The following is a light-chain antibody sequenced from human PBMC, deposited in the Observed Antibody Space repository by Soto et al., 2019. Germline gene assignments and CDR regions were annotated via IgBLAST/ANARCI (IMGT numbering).Light chain of an antibody. CDR3: QQSYTTPTWT. V-gene: IGKV1-39*01. Sequence: DIQMTQSPSSLSASVGDRVTITCRASQRMSSYLNWYQQKPGKAPKLLIYAASSLQSGVPSRFSGSGDGTHFSLTISSLQPEDFATYYCQQSYTTPTWTFGQGTKVE. CDR2: AAS. CDR1: QRMSSY. J-gene: IGKJ1*01.